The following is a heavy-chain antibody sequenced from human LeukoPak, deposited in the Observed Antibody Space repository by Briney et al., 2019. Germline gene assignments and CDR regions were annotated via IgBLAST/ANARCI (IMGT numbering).Heavy chain of an antibody. CDR2: IKQDGSEK. Sequence: GGSLRLSCAASGFTFSSYWMSWVRQAPGKGLEWVANIKQDGSEKYYVDSVKGRFTISRDNAKNSLYLQMNSLRAEDTAVYYCARAYTYCGGDCYYFDYWGQGTLVTVSS. J-gene: IGHJ4*02. CDR3: ARAYTYCGGDCYYFDY. V-gene: IGHV3-7*03. CDR1: GFTFSSYW. D-gene: IGHD2-21*02.